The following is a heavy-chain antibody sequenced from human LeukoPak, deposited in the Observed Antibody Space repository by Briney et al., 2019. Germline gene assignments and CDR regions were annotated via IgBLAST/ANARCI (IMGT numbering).Heavy chain of an antibody. D-gene: IGHD4-17*01. Sequence: SETLSLTCTVSGGSISSSSYYWGWIPQPPGKGLEWIGSIYYSGSTNYNPSLKSRVTISVDTSKNQFSLKLSSVTAADTAVYYCAREDTTTANYVGWFDPWGQGTLVTVSS. CDR2: IYYSGST. CDR1: GGSISSSSYY. J-gene: IGHJ5*02. CDR3: AREDTTTANYVGWFDP. V-gene: IGHV4-39*07.